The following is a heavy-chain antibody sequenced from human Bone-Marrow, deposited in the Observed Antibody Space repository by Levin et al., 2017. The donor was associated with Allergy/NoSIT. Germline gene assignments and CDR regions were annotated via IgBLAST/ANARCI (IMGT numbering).Heavy chain of an antibody. Sequence: GGSLRLSCAASAFTFTNAWMSWVRQAPGKGLEWVGRIKSETAGGTTDYAAPVKGRFTISRDDSKSTLYLQMNSLITEDTAMYYCTTGGKCSGDCGWGAFDIWGQGTMVTVSS. CDR2: IKSETAGGTT. D-gene: IGHD2-21*02. J-gene: IGHJ3*02. CDR1: AFTFTNAW. V-gene: IGHV3-15*01. CDR3: TTGGKCSGDCGWGAFDI.